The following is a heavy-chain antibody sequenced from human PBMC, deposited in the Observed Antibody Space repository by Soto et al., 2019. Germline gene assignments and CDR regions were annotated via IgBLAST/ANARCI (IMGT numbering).Heavy chain of an antibody. J-gene: IGHJ4*02. CDR1: GYTFTGYS. CDR2: ISAYSGDT. V-gene: IGHV1-18*01. CDR3: ARPSVSYGDYAWSLKY. D-gene: IGHD4-17*01. Sequence: QVQLVQSGAEVKKPGASVKVSCKASGYTFTGYSVGWVRQAPGQGLEWMGWISAYSGDTYYTQRFQDRLTMTTDASTSTAYMELRSLRSDDTAVYYCARPSVSYGDYAWSLKYWGQGTLVTVSS.